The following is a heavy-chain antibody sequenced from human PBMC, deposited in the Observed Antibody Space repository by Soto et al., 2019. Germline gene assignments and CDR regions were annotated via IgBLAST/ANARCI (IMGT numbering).Heavy chain of an antibody. D-gene: IGHD1-7*01. CDR3: ARDGVSSTEYTWNYGTYFDY. V-gene: IGHV4-30-2*01. Sequence: PSETLSLTCAVSGGSISSGCYSWSWIRQPPGKGLEWIGYIYHSGSTYYNPSLKSRVTISVDSTKQTLYLQMNSLRPDDTAMYYCARDGVSSTEYTWNYGTYFDYWGQGALVTVSS. CDR2: IYHSGST. J-gene: IGHJ4*02. CDR1: GGSISSGCYS.